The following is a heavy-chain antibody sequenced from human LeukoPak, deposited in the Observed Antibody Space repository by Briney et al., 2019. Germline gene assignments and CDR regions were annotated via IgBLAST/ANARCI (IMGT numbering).Heavy chain of an antibody. V-gene: IGHV4-34*01. CDR1: GITVSGNY. J-gene: IGHJ4*02. CDR3: ARGWHRFDY. Sequence: GSLRLSCAASGITVSGNYMNWVRQPPGKGLEWIGEINHSGSTNYNPSLKSRVTISVDTSKNQFSLKLSSVTAADTAVYYCARGWHRFDYWGQGTLVTVSS. CDR2: INHSGST.